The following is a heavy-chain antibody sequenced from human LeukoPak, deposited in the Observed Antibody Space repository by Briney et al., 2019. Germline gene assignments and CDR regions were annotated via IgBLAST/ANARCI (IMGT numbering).Heavy chain of an antibody. Sequence: SVKLSSKASRYTLTSYGISRVRQAPGQGREGRGWIGAYNGNTNYAQKLQGRVTMTTDTSTSTAYMELRSLRSDDTAVYYCAKVYCGGDCYSSFDYWGQGTLVTVSS. CDR1: RYTLTSYG. V-gene: IGHV1-18*01. CDR3: AKVYCGGDCYSSFDY. CDR2: IGAYNGNT. D-gene: IGHD2-21*02. J-gene: IGHJ4*02.